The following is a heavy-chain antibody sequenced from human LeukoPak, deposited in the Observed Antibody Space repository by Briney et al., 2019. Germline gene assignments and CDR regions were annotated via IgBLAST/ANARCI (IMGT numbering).Heavy chain of an antibody. CDR1: GFTFSSYG. CDR2: ISYDGSNK. V-gene: IGHV3-30*18. Sequence: GGSLRLSCAASGFTFSSYGMHWVRQAPGKGLEWVAVISYDGSNKYYADSVKGRFTVSRDNSKNTLYLQMNSLRAEDTAVYYCAKDLDCSSTSCYKDYWGQGTLVTVSS. D-gene: IGHD2-2*02. CDR3: AKDLDCSSTSCYKDY. J-gene: IGHJ4*02.